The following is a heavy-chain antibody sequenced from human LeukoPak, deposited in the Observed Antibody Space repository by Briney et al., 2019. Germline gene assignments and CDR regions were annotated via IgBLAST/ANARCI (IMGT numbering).Heavy chain of an antibody. V-gene: IGHV1-2*02. D-gene: IGHD3-10*01. CDR2: INPNSGGT. CDR3: ARDEGLLWFGESHFDY. Sequence: ASVKVSCKASGYTFTGYYMHWVRQAPGQGLEWMGWINPNSGGTNYALKFQGRVTMTRDTSISTAYMELSRLRSDDTAVYYCARDEGLLWFGESHFDYWGQGTLVTVSS. J-gene: IGHJ4*02. CDR1: GYTFTGYY.